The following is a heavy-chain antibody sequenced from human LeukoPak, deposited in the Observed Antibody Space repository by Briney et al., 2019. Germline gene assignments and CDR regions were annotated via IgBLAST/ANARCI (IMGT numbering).Heavy chain of an antibody. CDR2: INHSGGT. D-gene: IGHD4-17*01. CDR3: ATTRPGPTYFYYGLGV. Sequence: SETLSLTCAVYGGSLSGFYWSWIRHPPGKGLEWIGEINHSGGTNFNPSLKSRVTISVDTSQSHFSLRLSSVTGADTAVYYCATTRPGPTYFYYGLGVWGQGTTVTVSS. J-gene: IGHJ6*02. V-gene: IGHV4-34*01. CDR1: GGSLSGFY.